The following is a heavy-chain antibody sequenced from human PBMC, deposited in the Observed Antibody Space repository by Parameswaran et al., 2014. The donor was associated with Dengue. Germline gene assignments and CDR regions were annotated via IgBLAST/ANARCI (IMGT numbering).Heavy chain of an antibody. V-gene: IGHV5-51*01. CDR2: IYPGDSDT. D-gene: IGHD3-22*01. CDR3: ARSYYDSSGYYYSMY. Sequence: VRQAPGKGLEWMGIIYPGDSDTRYSPSFQGQVTISADKSISTAYLQWSSLKASDTAMYYCARSYYDSSGYYYSMYWGQGTLVTVSS. J-gene: IGHJ4*02.